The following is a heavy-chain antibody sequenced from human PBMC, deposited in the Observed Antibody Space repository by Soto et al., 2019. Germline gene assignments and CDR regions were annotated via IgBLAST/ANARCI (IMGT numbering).Heavy chain of an antibody. V-gene: IGHV4-4*07. D-gene: IGHD1-26*01. J-gene: IGHJ4*02. CDR2: IFINGNT. CDR1: SGSVSTYY. Sequence: SETLSLTCTVSSGSVSTYYWSWIRQPAGKGLEWIGRIFINGNTNYNPSLRSRVTMSVDTSKGQFSLNLTSVTAADTAVYFCARSGGSYNFDSWGQGIMVTVSS. CDR3: ARSGGSYNFDS.